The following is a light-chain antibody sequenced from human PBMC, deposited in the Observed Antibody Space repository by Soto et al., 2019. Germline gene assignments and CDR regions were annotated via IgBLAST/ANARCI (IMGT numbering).Light chain of an antibody. V-gene: IGKV3-20*01. J-gene: IGKJ4*01. Sequence: EIVLTQSPGTLSLSPGERATLSCRASQIVSSSYLAWYQQKPGQAPRLLIYGASCRATGIPDKFSGSGSGTDFTLTISRLEPEDFAVYYCQQYDISPLTFGGGTKVEIK. CDR3: QQYDISPLT. CDR1: QIVSSSY. CDR2: GAS.